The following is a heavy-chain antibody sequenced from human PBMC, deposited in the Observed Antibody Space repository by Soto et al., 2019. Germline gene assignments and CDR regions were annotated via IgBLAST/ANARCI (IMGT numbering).Heavy chain of an antibody. CDR2: IYYTGST. Sequence: PSETLSLTCTVSGDSINSYYWSWIRQTPGKELERIGYIYYTGSTSYNPSLKSRVTISVDTSKNQFSLKLSSVTAADTAVYYCARVSMVRGITYYYYYYGMDVWGRGTTVTSP. V-gene: IGHV4-59*01. CDR3: ARVSMVRGITYYYYYYGMDV. J-gene: IGHJ6*02. CDR1: GDSINSYY. D-gene: IGHD3-10*01.